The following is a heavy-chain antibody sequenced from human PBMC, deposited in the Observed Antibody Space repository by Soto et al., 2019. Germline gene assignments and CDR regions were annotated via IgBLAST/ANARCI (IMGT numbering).Heavy chain of an antibody. CDR3: ARARKGARYFDWFLASFDY. J-gene: IGHJ4*02. D-gene: IGHD3-9*01. Sequence: SSETLSLTCTVSGGSISSGGYYWSWIRQHPGKGLEWIGYIYYSGSTYYNPSLKSRVTISVDTSKNQFSLKLSSVTAADTAVYYCARARKGARYFDWFLASFDYWGQGTLVTVSS. CDR1: GGSISSGGYY. CDR2: IYYSGST. V-gene: IGHV4-31*03.